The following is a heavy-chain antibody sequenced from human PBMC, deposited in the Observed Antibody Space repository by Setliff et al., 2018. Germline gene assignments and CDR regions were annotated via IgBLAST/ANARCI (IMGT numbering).Heavy chain of an antibody. V-gene: IGHV4-4*02. CDR1: GDSICSTNW. D-gene: IGHD2-15*01. Sequence: PSETMSLTCAVSGDSICSTNWWTWVRQPPGKTLEWIGEIYHSGSANYNPSLKSRVTISIDTSRDQCSLQLISMTAADTAVYYCARGRNIASRLLDSWGQGTLVTVSS. J-gene: IGHJ4*02. CDR2: IYHSGSA. CDR3: ARGRNIASRLLDS.